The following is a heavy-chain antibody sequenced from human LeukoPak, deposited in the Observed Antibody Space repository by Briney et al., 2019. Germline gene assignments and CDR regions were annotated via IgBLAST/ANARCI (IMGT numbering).Heavy chain of an antibody. J-gene: IGHJ4*02. Sequence: GGSLRLSCAASGFTFSSYSMNWVRQAPGKGLEWVSSISRSSIYIYYADSVMGRFTISRDNAKNSLYLQMNSLRAEDTAVCYCARVPHYGDYVHYYFDYWGQGTLVTVSS. CDR1: GFTFSSYS. V-gene: IGHV3-21*01. CDR3: ARVPHYGDYVHYYFDY. D-gene: IGHD4-17*01. CDR2: ISRSSIYI.